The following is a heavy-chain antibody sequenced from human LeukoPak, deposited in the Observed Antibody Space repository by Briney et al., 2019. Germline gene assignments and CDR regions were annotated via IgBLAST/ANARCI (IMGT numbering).Heavy chain of an antibody. V-gene: IGHV1-8*01. Sequence: ASVKVSCKASGYTFTSYDIDWVRQATGQGLEWMGWMNPNNGNTGYAQKFQGRVSMTRDTSLSTAYMELSSLRSEDTAVYYCAHLDGIGSYRALDSWGQGTLVTVSS. CDR1: GYTFTSYD. J-gene: IGHJ4*02. CDR2: MNPNNGNT. D-gene: IGHD3-10*01. CDR3: AHLDGIGSYRALDS.